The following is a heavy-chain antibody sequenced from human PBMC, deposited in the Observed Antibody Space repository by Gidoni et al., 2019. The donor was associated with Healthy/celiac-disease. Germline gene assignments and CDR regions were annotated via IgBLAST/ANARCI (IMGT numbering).Heavy chain of an antibody. D-gene: IGHD4-17*01. J-gene: IGHJ4*02. CDR2: INAGNGNT. Sequence: QVQLVQSGAEVKKPGASVKVSCKASGYTFTSYAMHWVRQAPGQRLEWMGWINAGNGNTKYSQKFPGRVTITRDTSASTAYMELSSLISEDTAVYYCARVGTTVTSYDYWGQGTLVTVSS. CDR1: GYTFTSYA. V-gene: IGHV1-3*01. CDR3: ARVGTTVTSYDY.